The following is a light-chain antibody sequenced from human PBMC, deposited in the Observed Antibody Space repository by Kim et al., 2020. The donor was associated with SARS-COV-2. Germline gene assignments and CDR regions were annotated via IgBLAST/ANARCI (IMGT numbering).Light chain of an antibody. Sequence: SITISCTGTSSDIGAFNYVSWYQQHPGKAPKLMIYDVNIRPSGVSNRFSGSKSGNTASLTISGLQAEDEADYYCNSFTSSSTPVFFGGGTQLTVL. CDR3: NSFTSSSTPVF. J-gene: IGLJ2*01. CDR1: SSDIGAFNY. CDR2: DVN. V-gene: IGLV2-14*03.